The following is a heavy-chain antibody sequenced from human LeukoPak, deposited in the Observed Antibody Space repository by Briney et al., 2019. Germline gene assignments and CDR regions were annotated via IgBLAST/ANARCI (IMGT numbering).Heavy chain of an antibody. CDR1: GYTFTGYY. CDR3: ARWGTIAVAGINYYYYYYMDV. Sequence: GASVKVSCKASGYTFTGYYMHWVRQAPGQGLEWMGWINTNTGNPTYAQGFTGRFVFSLDTSVSTAYLQISSLKAEDTAVYYCARWGTIAVAGINYYYYYYMDVWGKGTTVTVSS. CDR2: INTNTGNP. J-gene: IGHJ6*03. D-gene: IGHD6-19*01. V-gene: IGHV7-4-1*02.